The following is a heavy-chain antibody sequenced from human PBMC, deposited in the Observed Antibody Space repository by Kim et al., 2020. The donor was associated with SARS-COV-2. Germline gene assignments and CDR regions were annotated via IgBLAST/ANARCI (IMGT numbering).Heavy chain of an antibody. J-gene: IGHJ5*02. CDR1: GYTFTSYA. CDR3: ARDLGPGYCSSTSCSSWFDP. V-gene: IGHV7-4-1*02. CDR2: INTNTGNP. D-gene: IGHD2-2*01. Sequence: ASVKVSCKASGYTFTSYAMNWVRQAPGQGLEWMGWINTNTGNPTYAQGFTGRFVFSLDTSVSTAYLQISSLKAEDTAVYYCARDLGPGYCSSTSCSSWFDPWGQGTLVTVSS.